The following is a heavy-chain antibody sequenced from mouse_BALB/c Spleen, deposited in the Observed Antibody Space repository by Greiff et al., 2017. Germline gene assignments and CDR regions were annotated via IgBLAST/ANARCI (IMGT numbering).Heavy chain of an antibody. J-gene: IGHJ3*01. CDR1: GFSLTSYG. Sequence: QVQLKESGPSLVQPSQSLSITCTVSGFSLTSYGVHWVRQSPGKGLEWLGVIWRGGSTDYNAAFMSRLSITKDNSKSQVFFKMNSLQADDTAIYYCAKRGEDYYGSSYGFAYWGQGTLVTVSA. D-gene: IGHD1-1*01. CDR3: AKRGEDYYGSSYGFAY. V-gene: IGHV2-5-1*01. CDR2: IWRGGST.